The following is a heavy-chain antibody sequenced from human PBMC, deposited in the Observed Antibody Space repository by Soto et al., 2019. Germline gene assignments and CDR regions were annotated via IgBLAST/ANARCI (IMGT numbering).Heavy chain of an antibody. CDR1: GGSISSSNW. Sequence: SETLSLTCAVSGGSISSSNWWSWVRQPPGKGLEWIGEIYHSGSTNYNPSLKSRVTISVDKSKNQFSLKLSSVTAADTAVYYCARTSRGYCSSTSCYSVAYWGQGTLVTVSS. CDR3: ARTSRGYCSSTSCYSVAY. J-gene: IGHJ4*02. D-gene: IGHD2-2*01. CDR2: IYHSGST. V-gene: IGHV4-4*02.